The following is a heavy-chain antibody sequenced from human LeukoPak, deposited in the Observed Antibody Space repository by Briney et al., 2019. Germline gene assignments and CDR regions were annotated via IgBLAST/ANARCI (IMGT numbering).Heavy chain of an antibody. CDR1: GGSISSYY. D-gene: IGHD5-24*01. CDR3: AREGGVDGYSFGY. CDR2: IYYSGST. Sequence: PSETLSLTCTVSGGSISSYYWSWIRQPPGKGLEWIGYIYYSGSTNYNPSLKSRVTISVDTSKNQFSLKLSSVTAADTAVYYCAREGGVDGYSFGYWGQGTLVTVSS. V-gene: IGHV4-59*01. J-gene: IGHJ4*02.